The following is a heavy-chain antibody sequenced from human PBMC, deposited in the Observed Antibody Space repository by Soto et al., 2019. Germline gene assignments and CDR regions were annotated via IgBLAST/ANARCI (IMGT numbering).Heavy chain of an antibody. D-gene: IGHD3-3*01. J-gene: IGHJ4*02. CDR2: IYYSGST. CDR3: ARFESGPLGY. Sequence: PSETLSLTCTVSGGSISSSSYYWGWIRQPPGKGLEWIGSIYYSGSTYYNPSLKSRVTISVDTSKNQFSLKLSSVTAADTAVYYCARFESGPLGYWGQGTLVTVSS. CDR1: GGSISSSSYY. V-gene: IGHV4-39*01.